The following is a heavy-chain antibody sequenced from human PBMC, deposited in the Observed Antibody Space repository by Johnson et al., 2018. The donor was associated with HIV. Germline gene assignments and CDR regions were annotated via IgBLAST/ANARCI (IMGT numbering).Heavy chain of an antibody. Sequence: QVQLVESGGALVQPGGSLRLSCAASGFTFSSYGMHWVRQSPGKGLEWVAFIRYDGSTKYYGDSVKCRFTISRDNSKTTLYLQMNSLRAEDTAVYYCARDRWYSSSSGGVDDAFDIWGQGTMVTVSS. V-gene: IGHV3-30*02. CDR3: ARDRWYSSSSGGVDDAFDI. D-gene: IGHD6-6*01. J-gene: IGHJ3*02. CDR1: GFTFSSYG. CDR2: IRYDGSTK.